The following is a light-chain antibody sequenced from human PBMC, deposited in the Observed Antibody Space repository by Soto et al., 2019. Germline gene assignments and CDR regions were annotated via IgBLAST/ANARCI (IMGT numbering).Light chain of an antibody. V-gene: IGKV3-20*01. CDR1: QSVSSSH. Sequence: EMVLTQSPGTLSLSLGERATLSCRASQSVSSSHLAWYQQKPGQAPRLLIYGASRRVTGIPDRFSGSGSGTDFTLTISRLEPEDFAVYYCQQYGYSLWTFGPGTKVEIK. J-gene: IGKJ1*01. CDR3: QQYGYSLWT. CDR2: GAS.